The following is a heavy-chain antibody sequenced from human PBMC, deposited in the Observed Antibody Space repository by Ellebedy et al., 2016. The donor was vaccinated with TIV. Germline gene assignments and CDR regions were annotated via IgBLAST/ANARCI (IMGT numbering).Heavy chain of an antibody. CDR2: INAGNGNT. V-gene: IGHV1-3*01. J-gene: IGHJ6*02. CDR3: ARGYCSAATCPYGMDV. D-gene: IGHD2-15*01. Sequence: ASVKVSXXASGYTFTSYAMHWVRQAPGQRLEWMGWINAGNGNTKYSQKFQGRLTMTRDTSTSTVYMELSSLRSEDTAVYYCARGYCSAATCPYGMDVWGQGTTVTVSS. CDR1: GYTFTSYA.